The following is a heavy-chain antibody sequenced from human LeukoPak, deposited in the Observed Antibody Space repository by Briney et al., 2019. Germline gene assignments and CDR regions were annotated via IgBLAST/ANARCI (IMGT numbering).Heavy chain of an antibody. CDR1: GLTLSNVW. D-gene: IGHD6-13*01. CDR2: INQDGRGK. CDR3: AKDHRMPAGGSDY. Sequence: GGSVSLLCAVCGLTLSNVWMRGVRQAPGKGLEWVANINQDGRGKHYVDLVTGRFNISRDNAKNSVSLQMNSLRVEDTALYYCAKDHRMPAGGSDYWGQGTLVTVSS. J-gene: IGHJ4*02. V-gene: IGHV3-7*01.